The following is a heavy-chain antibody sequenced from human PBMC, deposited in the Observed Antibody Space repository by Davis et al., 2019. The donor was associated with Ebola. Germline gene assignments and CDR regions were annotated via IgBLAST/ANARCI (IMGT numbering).Heavy chain of an antibody. CDR2: ISSNGGST. J-gene: IGHJ6*02. D-gene: IGHD3-3*01. V-gene: IGHV3-64*01. CDR1: GFTFSSYA. Sequence: LRLSCAASGFTFSSYAMHWVRQAPGKGLEYVSAISSNGGSTYYANSVKGRFTISRDNSKNTLYLQMNSLRAEDTAVYYCAKGDTYYDFWSGLTRYYYGMDVWGQGTTVTVSS. CDR3: AKGDTYYDFWSGLTRYYYGMDV.